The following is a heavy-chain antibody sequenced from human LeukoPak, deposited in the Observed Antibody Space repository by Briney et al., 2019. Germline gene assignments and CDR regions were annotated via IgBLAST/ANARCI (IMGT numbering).Heavy chain of an antibody. CDR1: GFTFSSYA. D-gene: IGHD6-13*01. CDR2: ISGSGGKT. Sequence: EGSLRLSCAASGFTFSSYAMSWVRQAPGKGLEWVSVISGSGGKTYYADFVKGRFTISRDNSKNTLYLQMNSLRAEDTAVYYCAKGPIEAAANGLYFDYWGQGTLVTASS. CDR3: AKGPIEAAANGLYFDY. V-gene: IGHV3-23*01. J-gene: IGHJ4*02.